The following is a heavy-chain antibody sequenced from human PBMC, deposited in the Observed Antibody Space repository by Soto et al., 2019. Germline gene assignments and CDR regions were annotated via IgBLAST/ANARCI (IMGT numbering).Heavy chain of an antibody. V-gene: IGHV4-61*01. Sequence: SETLSLTCTVSGGSVSSGSYYWSWIRQPPGKGLEWIGYIYYSGSTNYNPSLKSRVTISVDTSKNQFSLKLSSVTAADTAVYYCEREERLRFEVAASWFDPWGQGILVTVS. CDR1: GGSVSSGSYY. D-gene: IGHD5-12*01. CDR2: IYYSGST. CDR3: EREERLRFEVAASWFDP. J-gene: IGHJ5*02.